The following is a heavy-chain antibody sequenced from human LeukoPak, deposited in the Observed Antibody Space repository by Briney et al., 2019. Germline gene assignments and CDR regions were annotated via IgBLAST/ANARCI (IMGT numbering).Heavy chain of an antibody. Sequence: GGSLRLSCAASGFTFSSYAMSWVRQSPGKGLEWVSAISGSGGSTYYADSVKGRFTISRDNSKNTLYLQMNSLRAEDTAVYYCAKTRAVRRQGFDYWGQGTLVTVSS. D-gene: IGHD4-17*01. CDR3: AKTRAVRRQGFDY. CDR1: GFTFSSYA. J-gene: IGHJ4*02. V-gene: IGHV3-23*01. CDR2: ISGSGGST.